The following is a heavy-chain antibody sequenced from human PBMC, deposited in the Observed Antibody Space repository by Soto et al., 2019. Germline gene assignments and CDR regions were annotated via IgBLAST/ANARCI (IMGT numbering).Heavy chain of an antibody. J-gene: IGHJ6*02. Sequence: SVKVSCKASGGTFSSYAISWVRQAPGQGLEWMGGIIPIFGTANYAQKFQGRVTITADESTSTAYMELSSLRSEDTAVYYCARGNYDFWSGYYTRTYGMDVWGQGTTVTVPS. D-gene: IGHD3-3*01. CDR3: ARGNYDFWSGYYTRTYGMDV. CDR1: GGTFSSYA. V-gene: IGHV1-69*13. CDR2: IIPIFGTA.